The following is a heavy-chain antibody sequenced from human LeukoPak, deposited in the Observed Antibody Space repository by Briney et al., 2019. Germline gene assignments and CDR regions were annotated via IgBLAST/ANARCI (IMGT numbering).Heavy chain of an antibody. D-gene: IGHD3/OR15-3a*01. CDR3: ARAIRAVARRGLFGRWFDP. Sequence: GASVKVSCKASGNTFTGYYMHWVRQAPGQGLEWMGWINPNSGGTNYAQKFQGRVTMTRDTSISTAYMELSRLRSDDTAVYYCARAIRAVARRGLFGRWFDPWGQGTLVTVSS. V-gene: IGHV1-2*02. J-gene: IGHJ5*02. CDR2: INPNSGGT. CDR1: GNTFTGYY.